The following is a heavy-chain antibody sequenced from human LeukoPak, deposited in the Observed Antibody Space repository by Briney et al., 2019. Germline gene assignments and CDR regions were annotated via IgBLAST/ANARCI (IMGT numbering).Heavy chain of an antibody. CDR3: ARHKRHGSGRQVDAVDI. CDR2: IYYIGST. CDR1: GGSISSSSYY. Sequence: SETLSLTCTVSGGSISSSSYYWGWIRQPPGKGLEWIGSIYYIGSTYYNPSLKSRVTVSLDTPNNQFSLKLSSATAADTGVYYCARHKRHGSGRQVDAVDIWGQGTMVTVSS. J-gene: IGHJ3*02. D-gene: IGHD3-10*01. V-gene: IGHV4-39*01.